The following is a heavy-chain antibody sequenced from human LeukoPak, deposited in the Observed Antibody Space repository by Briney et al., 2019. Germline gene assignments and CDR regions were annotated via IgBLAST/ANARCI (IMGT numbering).Heavy chain of an antibody. V-gene: IGHV1-69*13. J-gene: IGHJ4*02. CDR3: ARAVCSGGSCYFDY. CDR1: GYTFTSYG. Sequence: SVKVSCKASGYTFTSYGISWVRQAPGQGLEWMGGIIPIFGTANYAQKFQGRVTITADESTSTAYMELSSLRSEDTAVYYCARAVCSGGSCYFDYWGQGTLVTVSS. CDR2: IIPIFGTA. D-gene: IGHD2-15*01.